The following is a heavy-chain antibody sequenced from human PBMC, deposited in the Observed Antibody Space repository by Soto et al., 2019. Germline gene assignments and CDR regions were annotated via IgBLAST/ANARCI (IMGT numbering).Heavy chain of an antibody. D-gene: IGHD4-17*01. Sequence: QVQLQESGPGLVKPSQTLSLTCTLSGVSITSGAYYWTWVRQHPRKGLEWIGYTYYNGNTYFSTSLKTRLTISIDTSKNQFSLKLSSVTDADAAMYYCARARLRAVYAFDLWGQGTMVTVSS. CDR3: ARARLRAVYAFDL. CDR1: GVSITSGAYY. J-gene: IGHJ3*01. V-gene: IGHV4-31*03. CDR2: TYYNGNT.